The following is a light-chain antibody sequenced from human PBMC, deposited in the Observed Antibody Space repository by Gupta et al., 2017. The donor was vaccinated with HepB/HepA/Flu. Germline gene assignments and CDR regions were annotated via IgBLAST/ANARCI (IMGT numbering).Light chain of an antibody. J-gene: IGKJ2*01. CDR2: KVS. Sequence: VVMTQSPLSLPVTLGQPASISCRSSQSLVYSNGNTYLSWFQQRPGQSPRRLIYKVSNRDSGVPDRFSGSGSGTDFTLKISRVEAEDVGIYYCMQGTHWPLYTFGQGTNLEI. CDR1: QSLVYSNGNTY. V-gene: IGKV2-30*01. CDR3: MQGTHWPLYT.